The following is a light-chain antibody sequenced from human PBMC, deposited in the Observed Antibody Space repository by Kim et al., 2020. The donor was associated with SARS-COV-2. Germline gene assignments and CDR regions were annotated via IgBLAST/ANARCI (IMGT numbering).Light chain of an antibody. CDR1: SSNIGSNT. CDR3: AAWDDSLNGPM. Sequence: ELTQPPSASGTPGQRVTISCSGSSSNIGSNTVNWYQQLPGTAPKLLIYSNNQRPSGVPDRFSGSKSGTSASLAISGLQSEDEADYYCAAWDDSLNGPMFGGGTQLTVL. J-gene: IGLJ3*02. CDR2: SNN. V-gene: IGLV1-44*01.